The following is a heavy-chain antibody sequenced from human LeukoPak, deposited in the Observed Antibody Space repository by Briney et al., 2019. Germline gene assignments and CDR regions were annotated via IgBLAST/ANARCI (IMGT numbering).Heavy chain of an antibody. J-gene: IGHJ3*02. CDR2: ISSGIRYT. CDR1: GFTFSDYY. Sequence: GGSLRLSCAASGFTFSDYYMGWIRQAPGTGLGCVSYISSGIRYTDYADSVRGRFTISRDNAKNSLYLQMNSLRAEDTAVYYCAREVHGDYDIWGQGTRVTVSS. V-gene: IGHV3-11*05. CDR3: AREVHGDYDI. D-gene: IGHD4-17*01.